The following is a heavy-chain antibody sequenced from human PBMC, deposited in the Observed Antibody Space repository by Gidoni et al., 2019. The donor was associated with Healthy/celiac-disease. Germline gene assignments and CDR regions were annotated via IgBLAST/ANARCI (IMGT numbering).Heavy chain of an antibody. CDR3: ARGLGPKDRSSSWYPSVPFDP. CDR1: GCTFSSYP. Sequence: QVQLVHSGAEVKKPGSSVKVSCKASGCTFSSYPISWVRQAPGQGLEWMGRIIPILGIANYEQKFQGRVTITADKSTSTAYMELSSLRSEDTAVYYCARGLGPKDRSSSWYPSVPFDPWGQGTLVTVSS. CDR2: IIPILGIA. V-gene: IGHV1-69*02. J-gene: IGHJ5*02. D-gene: IGHD6-13*01.